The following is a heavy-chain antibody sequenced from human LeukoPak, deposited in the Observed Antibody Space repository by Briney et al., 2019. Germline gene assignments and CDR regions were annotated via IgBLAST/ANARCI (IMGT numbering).Heavy chain of an antibody. V-gene: IGHV3-48*03. CDR1: GFTFSSYE. Sequence: GGSLRLSCAASGFTFSSYEMTWVRQAPGKGLEWVSYIISTGTTIYYADSVKGRFTISRDNAKNSLYLQMNSLRAEDTAIYYCTMSISDWGQGTLVTVSS. CDR2: IISTGTTI. CDR3: TMSISD. J-gene: IGHJ4*02.